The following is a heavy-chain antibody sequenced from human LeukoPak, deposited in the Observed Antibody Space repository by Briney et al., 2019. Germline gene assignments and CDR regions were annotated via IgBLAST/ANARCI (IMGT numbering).Heavy chain of an antibody. CDR2: IIPIFGTA. Sequence: SVKVSCKASGGTFSSYAISWVRQAPGQGLEWMGGIIPIFGTANYAQKFQGRVTITADESTSTAYMELSSLRSEDTAVYYCARTVVVPAGPSLDPWGQGTLVTVSS. D-gene: IGHD2-2*01. V-gene: IGHV1-69*13. J-gene: IGHJ5*02. CDR3: ARTVVVPAGPSLDP. CDR1: GGTFSSYA.